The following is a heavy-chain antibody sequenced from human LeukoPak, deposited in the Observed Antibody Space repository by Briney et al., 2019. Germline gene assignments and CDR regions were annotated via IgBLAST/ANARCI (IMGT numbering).Heavy chain of an antibody. CDR2: INSDGSST. D-gene: IGHD5-24*01. V-gene: IGHV3-74*01. J-gene: IGHJ4*02. CDR3: ARVRRWLQPSYDY. CDR1: GFTFSSYA. Sequence: PGGSLRLSCAASGFTFSSYAMSWVRQAPGKGLVWVSRINSDGSSTSYADSVKGRFTISRDNAKNTLYLQMGSLRAEDMAVYYCARVRRWLQPSYDYWGQGTLVTVSS.